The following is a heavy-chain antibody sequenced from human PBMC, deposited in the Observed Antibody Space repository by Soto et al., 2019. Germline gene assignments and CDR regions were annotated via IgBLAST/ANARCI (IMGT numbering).Heavy chain of an antibody. D-gene: IGHD3-10*01. CDR1: GGSISSGGYS. V-gene: IGHV4-30-2*01. CDR3: ARDRPIRDSGSPSFDP. J-gene: IGHJ5*02. Sequence: PSETLSLTCAVSGGSISSGGYSWTWIRQPPGTGLEWIGEINHSGSTNYNPSLKSRVTISVDTSKNQFSLKLTSVTAADTALYYCARDRPIRDSGSPSFDPWGPGIQVTVSS. CDR2: INHSGST.